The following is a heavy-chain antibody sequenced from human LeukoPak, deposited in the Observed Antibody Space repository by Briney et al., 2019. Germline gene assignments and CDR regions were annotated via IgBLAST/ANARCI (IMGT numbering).Heavy chain of an antibody. Sequence: GGSLRLSCAASGFTFSTYWMSWIRQAPGKGLEWVANIKEDGSEKYYGDSVKGRFTISRDNAKNSLYLEMNSLRVEDTAVYYCARDSSGYQWGQGTLVTVSS. CDR3: ARDSSGYQ. J-gene: IGHJ4*02. CDR1: GFTFSTYW. D-gene: IGHD3-22*01. V-gene: IGHV3-7*01. CDR2: IKEDGSEK.